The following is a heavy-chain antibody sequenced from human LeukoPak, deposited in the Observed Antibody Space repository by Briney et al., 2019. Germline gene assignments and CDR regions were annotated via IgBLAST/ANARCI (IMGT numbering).Heavy chain of an antibody. CDR1: GGSISSSSYY. CDR3: GGYGNYAENAFYI. Sequence: SETLSLTCTVSGGSISSSSYYWSRLRQPPGMGLEWIGTVYYSGSTYYNPSLKSRVTVSIDTSKNHFYLKLSSVTAADTAVYYCGGYGNYAENAFYIWGQGTMVTVSS. CDR2: VYYSGST. V-gene: IGHV4-39*02. J-gene: IGHJ3*02. D-gene: IGHD4-11*01.